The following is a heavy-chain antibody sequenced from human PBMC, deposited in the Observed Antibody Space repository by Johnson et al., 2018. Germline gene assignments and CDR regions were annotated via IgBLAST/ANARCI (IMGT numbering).Heavy chain of an antibody. CDR3: FAGNARSNDAFDM. J-gene: IGHJ3*02. CDR1: GFTFSNYA. D-gene: IGHD5-24*01. CDR2: ISSGDGTGI. V-gene: IGHV3-64*01. Sequence: VQLGEAGGGLVQPGGSLRLSCAASGFTFSNYAMHWVRQAPGKRLEYVSGISSGDGTGIFYASSVKGRITISSDNSKNMLYLQMGSLRAEDTAVYYCFAGNARSNDAFDMWGQGTMVIVSS.